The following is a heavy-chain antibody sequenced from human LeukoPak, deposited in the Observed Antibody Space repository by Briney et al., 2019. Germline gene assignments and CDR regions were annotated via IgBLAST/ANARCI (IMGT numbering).Heavy chain of an antibody. CDR1: GFTFSRHG. CDR2: IWYDGSNK. D-gene: IGHD4-17*01. J-gene: IGHJ4*02. CDR3: ARDAYGDYYFDY. Sequence: PGRSLRLSCAASGFTFSRHGMHWVRQAPGKGLEWVAVIWYDGSNKYYADSVKGRFTISRDSSKNTLYLRMNSLRAEDTAVYYCARDAYGDYYFDYWGQGTLVTVSS. V-gene: IGHV3-33*01.